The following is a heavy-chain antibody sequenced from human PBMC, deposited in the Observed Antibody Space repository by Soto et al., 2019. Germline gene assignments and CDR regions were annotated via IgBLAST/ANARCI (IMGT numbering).Heavy chain of an antibody. V-gene: IGHV4-59*01. CDR1: GGSISSYY. CDR3: ARDQLSSGYDWYYYYYGMDV. Sequence: SETLSLTCTVSGGSISSYYWSWIRQPPGKGLEWIGYIYYSGSTNYNPSLKSRVTISVDTSKNQFSLKLSSVTAADTAVYYCARDQLSSGYDWYYYYYGMDVWGQGTTVTVSS. D-gene: IGHD5-12*01. J-gene: IGHJ6*02. CDR2: IYYSGST.